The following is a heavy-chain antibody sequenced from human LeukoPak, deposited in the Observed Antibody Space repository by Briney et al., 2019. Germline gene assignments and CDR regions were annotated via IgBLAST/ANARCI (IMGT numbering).Heavy chain of an antibody. Sequence: ASVKVSYKASGYTFTSYGISWVRQAPGQGLEWMGWISAYNGNTNYTQKLQGRVTMTTDTSTSTAYMELRSLRSDDTAVYYCATRLEGIAVAGSIPLTFDYWGQGTLVTVSS. V-gene: IGHV1-18*01. CDR3: ATRLEGIAVAGSIPLTFDY. CDR2: ISAYNGNT. J-gene: IGHJ4*02. D-gene: IGHD6-19*01. CDR1: GYTFTSYG.